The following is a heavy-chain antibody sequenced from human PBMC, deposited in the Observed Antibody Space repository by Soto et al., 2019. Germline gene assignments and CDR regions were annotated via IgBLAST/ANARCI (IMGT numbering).Heavy chain of an antibody. V-gene: IGHV5-51*01. CDR2: IYPGDSDT. D-gene: IGHD3-16*01. CDR3: ARRGGKSYGHAGHYFDY. CDR1: GYNFPTYW. J-gene: IGHJ4*02. Sequence: PGESLKISCEGSGYNFPTYWIAWVRQMPGKGLEWMGLIYPGDSDTKYSPSFQGQVTISAGKANSTAYLQWSSLRASGSAMYYCARRGGKSYGHAGHYFDYWGQGTLVTVSS.